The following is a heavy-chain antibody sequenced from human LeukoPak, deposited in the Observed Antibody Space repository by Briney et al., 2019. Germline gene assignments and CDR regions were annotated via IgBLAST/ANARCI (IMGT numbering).Heavy chain of an antibody. J-gene: IGHJ4*02. D-gene: IGHD2-21*02. Sequence: SETLSLTCTVSGGSISSYYWSWIRQPPGKGLEWIGYIYYSGSTNYNPSLKSRVTISVDTSKNQFSLKLSSVTAADTAVYYCARLGIAPGAYCGGDCYSVPYYFDYWGQGTLVTVSS. CDR2: IYYSGST. CDR1: GGSISSYY. CDR3: ARLGIAPGAYCGGDCYSVPYYFDY. V-gene: IGHV4-59*08.